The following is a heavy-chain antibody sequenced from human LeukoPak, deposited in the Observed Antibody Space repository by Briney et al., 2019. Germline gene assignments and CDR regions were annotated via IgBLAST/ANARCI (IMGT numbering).Heavy chain of an antibody. CDR1: GFTFSSYG. V-gene: IGHV3-33*01. D-gene: IGHD6-19*01. J-gene: IGHJ4*02. Sequence: PCGSLRLSCAASGFTFSSYGMHWVRQAPGKKLEWVAVIWYDGSNKYYADSVKGRFTISRDNSKNTLYLQMNSLRAEDTAVYYCAREGGIAVAAYFDYWGQGTLVTVSS. CDR3: AREGGIAVAAYFDY. CDR2: IWYDGSNK.